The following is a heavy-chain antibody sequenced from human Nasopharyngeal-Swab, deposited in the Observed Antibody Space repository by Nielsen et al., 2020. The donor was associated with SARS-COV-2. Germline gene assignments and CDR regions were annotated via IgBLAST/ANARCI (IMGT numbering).Heavy chain of an antibody. J-gene: IGHJ4*02. CDR1: GGPISRSTYD. V-gene: IGHV4-39*01. CDR2: IYYGGST. Sequence: SETLSLTCTVSGGPISRSTYDWAWIRQPPGKGLEWIGSIYYGGSTYYNPSLKSRVTISVDTSKNQFSLKLSSVTAADTAVYYCATLSSSWYEYYFDYWGQGTLVTVSS. D-gene: IGHD6-13*01. CDR3: ATLSSSWYEYYFDY.